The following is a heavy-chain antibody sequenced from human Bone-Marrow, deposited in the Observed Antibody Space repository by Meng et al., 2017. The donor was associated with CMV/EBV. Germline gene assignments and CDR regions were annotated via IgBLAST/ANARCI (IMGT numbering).Heavy chain of an antibody. Sequence: ASVKVSCKASGYTFSNYDIIWVRQASGQGLEWVGWMNPNRGNTAYAQKFQGRVTMTRDTSTSIAYMELSSLRSGDTAVYYCARASDRSGYGDYYHSGMDVWGQGTTVTVSS. CDR1: GYTFSNYD. D-gene: IGHD3-3*01. V-gene: IGHV1-8*01. CDR2: MNPNRGNT. J-gene: IGHJ6*02. CDR3: ARASDRSGYGDYYHSGMDV.